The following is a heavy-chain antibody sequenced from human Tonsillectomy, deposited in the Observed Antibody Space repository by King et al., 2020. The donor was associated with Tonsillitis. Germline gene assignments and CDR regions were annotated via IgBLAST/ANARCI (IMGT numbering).Heavy chain of an antibody. CDR1: GGSISSGSYY. V-gene: IGHV4-39*07. CDR3: ARLSWTMVRGVARFDP. D-gene: IGHD3-10*01. CDR2: IYYSGST. Sequence: VQLQESGPGLVKPSETLSLTCTVSGGSISSGSYYWGWIRQPPGKGLEWIGSIYYSGSTYYNPSLKSPVTISVDTSKNQFSLKLSSVTAADTAMYYCARLSWTMVRGVARFDPWGQGTLVTVSS. J-gene: IGHJ5*02.